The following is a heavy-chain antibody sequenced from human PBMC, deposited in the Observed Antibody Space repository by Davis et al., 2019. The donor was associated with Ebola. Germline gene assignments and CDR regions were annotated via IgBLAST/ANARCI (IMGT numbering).Heavy chain of an antibody. J-gene: IGHJ4*02. Sequence: GESLKISCSASGVTFRSNWMQWVRQAPGKGLVWVSRINSDGSFTSYADSVKGRFTIYRDNAKNTLFLQMNRRRADETAVYYCATDPYGGNPQSADYWGQGSLVTVSS. V-gene: IGHV3-74*01. CDR1: GVTFRSNW. CDR2: INSDGSFT. CDR3: ATDPYGGNPQSADY. D-gene: IGHD3-16*01.